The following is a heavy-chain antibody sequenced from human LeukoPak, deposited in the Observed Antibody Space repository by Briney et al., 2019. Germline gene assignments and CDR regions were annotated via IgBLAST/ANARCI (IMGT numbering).Heavy chain of an antibody. CDR3: AKHRMTRYYYDSSVAGRSYFDY. CDR1: GFTFSSYG. Sequence: PGGSLRLSCAASGFTFSSYGMHWVRQAPGKGLEWVAVISYDGSNKYYADSVKGRLTISRDNSKNTLYLQMNSLRAEDTAVYYCAKHRMTRYYYDSSVAGRSYFDYWGQGTLVTVSS. D-gene: IGHD3-22*01. V-gene: IGHV3-30*18. J-gene: IGHJ4*02. CDR2: ISYDGSNK.